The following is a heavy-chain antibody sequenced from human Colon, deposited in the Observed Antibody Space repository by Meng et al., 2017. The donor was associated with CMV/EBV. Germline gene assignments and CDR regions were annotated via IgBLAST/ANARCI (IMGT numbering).Heavy chain of an antibody. CDR2: IKLDSGGT. V-gene: IGHV1-2*02. Sequence: ASVKVSCKASGYSFTGYYMHWLRQAPGQGLEWIGWIKLDSGGTKYAQKFQGRVTLTRDTSINTAYMELSRLRHDDTAVYYCARDPGCDDPSCYGIGWDLWGQGTLVTVSS. D-gene: IGHD2-2*01. CDR3: ARDPGCDDPSCYGIGWDL. J-gene: IGHJ5*02. CDR1: GYSFTGYY.